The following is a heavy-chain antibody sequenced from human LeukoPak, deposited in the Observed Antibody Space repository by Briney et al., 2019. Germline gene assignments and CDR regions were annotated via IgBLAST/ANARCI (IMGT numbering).Heavy chain of an antibody. J-gene: IGHJ4*02. V-gene: IGHV1-18*01. D-gene: IGHD3-22*01. CDR2: ISAYNGNT. CDR3: ARAPYDSSGYYRDY. CDR1: GYTFTSYG. Sequence: ASVKVSCKASGYTFTSYGISWVRQAPGQGLEWMEWISAYNGNTNYAQKLQGRVTMTTDTSTSTAYMELRSLRSDDTAVYYCARAPYDSSGYYRDYWGQGTLVTVSS.